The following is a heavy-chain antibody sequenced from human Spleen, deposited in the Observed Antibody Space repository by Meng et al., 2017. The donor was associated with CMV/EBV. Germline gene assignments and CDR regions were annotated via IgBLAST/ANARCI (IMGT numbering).Heavy chain of an antibody. J-gene: IGHJ3*02. CDR1: GFTFNSYW. D-gene: IGHD3-3*01. CDR3: GRALGGGRAFDI. CDR2: INSDGSST. V-gene: IGHV3-74*01. Sequence: GESLKISCAASGFTFNSYWMHWVRQAPGKGLVWVSRINSDGSSTNYADSVKGRFTVSRDNAKNTLYVQMNSLRAEDTAVYYCGRALGGGRAFDIWGQGTMVTVSS.